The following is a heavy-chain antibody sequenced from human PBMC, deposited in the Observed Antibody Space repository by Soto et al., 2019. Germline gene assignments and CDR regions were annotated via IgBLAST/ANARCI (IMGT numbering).Heavy chain of an antibody. CDR3: AVGKRITIFGVVIPPDYYYGMDV. Sequence: ASVKVSCKASGGTFSSYAISWVRQAPGQGLEWMGGIIPIFGTANYAQKFQGRVTITADESTSTAYMELSSLRSEDTAVYYCAVGKRITIFGVVIPPDYYYGMDVWGQGTTVTVSS. CDR1: GGTFSSYA. J-gene: IGHJ6*02. D-gene: IGHD3-3*01. CDR2: IIPIFGTA. V-gene: IGHV1-69*13.